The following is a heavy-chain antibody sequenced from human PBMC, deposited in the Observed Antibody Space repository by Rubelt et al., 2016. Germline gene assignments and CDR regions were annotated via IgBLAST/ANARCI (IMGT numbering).Heavy chain of an antibody. Sequence: QVQLQESGPGLVRPSETLSLTCTVSGGSITNRTYYWGWIRQPPGKGLEWIGSIFYSGYTYSSPSLKSRVNISVDTSKNQFSVQRSSVTATETAVYYWARRARAAGRPFDFWGQGTLVTVSS. CDR1: GGSITNRTYY. D-gene: IGHD6-25*01. J-gene: IGHJ4*01. CDR2: IFYSGYT. CDR3: ARRARAAGRPFDF. V-gene: IGHV4-39*01.